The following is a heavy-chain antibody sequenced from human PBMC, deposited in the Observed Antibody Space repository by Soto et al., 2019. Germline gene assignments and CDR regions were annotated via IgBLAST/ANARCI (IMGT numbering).Heavy chain of an antibody. V-gene: IGHV3-23*01. J-gene: IGHJ6*02. CDR2: ISGSGSPT. Sequence: EVQLLESGGGLGQPGGSLRLSCAASGFTFSSYAMTWVRQAPGSGLEWVSAISGSGSPTYYADSVKGRFTISRDNSTNTQYQQMNSLRADDTAVYYCARDMSGGTYNYYCSMDVWGQGTTVTVSS. CDR3: ARDMSGGTYNYYCSMDV. CDR1: GFTFSSYA. D-gene: IGHD3-10*02.